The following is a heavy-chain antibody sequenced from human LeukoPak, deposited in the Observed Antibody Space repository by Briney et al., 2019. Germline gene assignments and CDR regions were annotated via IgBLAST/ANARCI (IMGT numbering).Heavy chain of an antibody. V-gene: IGHV4-34*01. CDR1: GGSFSGYY. CDR2: INHSGST. Sequence: SETLSLTCAVYGGSFSGYYWSWIRQPPGKGLEWIGEINHSGSTNYNPSLKSRVTISVDTSKNQFSLKLSSVTAADPAVYYCARPAYYYDSSGYYGGGYWGQGTLVTVSS. CDR3: ARPAYYYDSSGYYGGGY. J-gene: IGHJ4*02. D-gene: IGHD3-22*01.